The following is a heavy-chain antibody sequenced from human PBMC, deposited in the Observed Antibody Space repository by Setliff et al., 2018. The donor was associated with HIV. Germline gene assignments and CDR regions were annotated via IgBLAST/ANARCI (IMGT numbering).Heavy chain of an antibody. D-gene: IGHD4-17*01. CDR1: GYPISSGYY. Sequence: PSETLSLTCTVSGYPISSGYYWGWIRQPPGKGLEWIGSIYHSGTTYYNPSLKSRVTISVDTSKNQFSLKLSSATAADTAVYYCARHRKDDYFLTAYFDSLGQGALVTVSS. V-gene: IGHV4-38-2*02. CDR3: ARHRKDDYFLTAYFDS. CDR2: IYHSGTT. J-gene: IGHJ4*02.